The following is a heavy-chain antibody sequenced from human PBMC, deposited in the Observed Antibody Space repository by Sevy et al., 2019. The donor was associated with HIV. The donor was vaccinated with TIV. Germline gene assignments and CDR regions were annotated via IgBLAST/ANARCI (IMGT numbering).Heavy chain of an antibody. V-gene: IGHV3-15*01. CDR1: GFTFSNAW. CDR3: TTTIFGVGYYYYGMDV. Sequence: GGSLRLSCAASGFTFSNAWMSWVRQAPGKGLEWVGRIKSKTDGGTTDYAAPVKGRFTISRDDSKNTLYLQMNSLKTEDIAVYYCTTTIFGVGYYYYGMDVWGQGTTVTVSS. CDR2: IKSKTDGGTT. J-gene: IGHJ6*02. D-gene: IGHD3-3*01.